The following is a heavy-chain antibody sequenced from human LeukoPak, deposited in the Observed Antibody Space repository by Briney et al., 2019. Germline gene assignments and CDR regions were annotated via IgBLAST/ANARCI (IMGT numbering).Heavy chain of an antibody. CDR1: GGSMSGHY. V-gene: IGHV4-59*08. Sequence: SESLSLTCIVSGGSMSGHYWNWIRQSPGKPLEWIGYVYDSGDTNYNPALKSRVTISLDTSKNQFSLRLMSVTATDTALYFRARKNFYPNWFFDVWGRGTLVTVSS. J-gene: IGHJ2*01. CDR3: ARKNFYPNWFFDV. CDR2: VYDSGDT. D-gene: IGHD3-3*01.